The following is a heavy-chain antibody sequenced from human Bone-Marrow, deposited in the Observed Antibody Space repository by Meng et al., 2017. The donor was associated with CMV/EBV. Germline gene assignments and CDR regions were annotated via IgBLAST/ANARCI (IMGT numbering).Heavy chain of an antibody. D-gene: IGHD3-10*01. CDR1: GYTFSYYD. J-gene: IGHJ5*02. V-gene: IGHV1-8*01. CDR2: MNPNRGNT. CDR3: ARETGITMVRGIFGFDP. Sequence: ASVKVSCKASGYTFSYYDIIWVRQASGQGLEWVGWMNPNRGNTAYAQKFQGRVTMTRDTSTSTAYMELRSLRSDDTAVYYCARETGITMVRGIFGFDPWGQGTRVTVSS.